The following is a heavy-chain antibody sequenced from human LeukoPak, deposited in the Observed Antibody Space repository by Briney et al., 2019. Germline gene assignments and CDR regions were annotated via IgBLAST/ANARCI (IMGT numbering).Heavy chain of an antibody. CDR3: ASGWVPFDY. CDR1: GGSVSSGSYY. J-gene: IGHJ4*02. Sequence: SETLSLTCTVSGGSVSSGSYYWNWIRQPPGKGLEWIGSIYYSGSTNYNPSLKSRVTISVDTSKNQFSLKLTSVTAADTAVYYCASGWVPFDYWGQGTLVTVSS. D-gene: IGHD1-14*01. V-gene: IGHV4-61*01. CDR2: IYYSGST.